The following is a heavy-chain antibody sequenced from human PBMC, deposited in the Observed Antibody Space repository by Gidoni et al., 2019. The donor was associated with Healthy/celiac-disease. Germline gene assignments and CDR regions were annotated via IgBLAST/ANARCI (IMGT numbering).Heavy chain of an antibody. V-gene: IGHV3-15*01. D-gene: IGHD3-9*01. CDR3: TTGFGWLSTHYGMDV. CDR2: MKSKTDGGKT. CDR1: GFTLGNAW. Sequence: EVQLVESGGGLVKPGGSLRLSCAASGFTLGNAWMSWVRQAPGNGLEWVGRMKSKTDGGKTDYAAPVKGRFTISRDDSKNTLYLKMNSLKTEDTAVYYCTTGFGWLSTHYGMDVWGQGTTVTVSS. J-gene: IGHJ6*02.